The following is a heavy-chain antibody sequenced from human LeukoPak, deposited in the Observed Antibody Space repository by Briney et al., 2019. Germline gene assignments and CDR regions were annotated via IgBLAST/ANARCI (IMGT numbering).Heavy chain of an antibody. V-gene: IGHV4-39*01. J-gene: IGHJ4*02. CDR1: GGSISSSSYY. CDR2: IYYSGST. Sequence: SETLSLTCTVSGGSISSSSYYWGWIRQPPGKGLEWIGSIYYSGSTYYNPSLKSRVTISVDTSKNQFSLKLSSVTAADTAVYYCARLRDGRWLLEYWGQGTLVTVSS. D-gene: IGHD5-12*01. CDR3: ARLRDGRWLLEY.